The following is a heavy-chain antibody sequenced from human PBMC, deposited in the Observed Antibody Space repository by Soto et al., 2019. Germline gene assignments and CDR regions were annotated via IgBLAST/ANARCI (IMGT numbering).Heavy chain of an antibody. CDR3: ARVWGGAFEF. CDR1: GGSISSYY. J-gene: IGHJ3*01. Sequence: TSETLSLTCTVSGGSISSYYWSWIRQPPGKGLEWIGYIYYSGSTKYNPSLKSRVTISVDTSKNRFSLRLSSVTAADTAVYYCARVWGGAFEFWGQGTMVT. CDR2: IYYSGST. V-gene: IGHV4-59*01. D-gene: IGHD3-10*01.